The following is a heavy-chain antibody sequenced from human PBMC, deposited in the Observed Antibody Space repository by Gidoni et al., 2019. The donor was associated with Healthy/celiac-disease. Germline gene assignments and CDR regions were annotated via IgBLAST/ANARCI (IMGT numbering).Heavy chain of an antibody. D-gene: IGHD1-7*01. CDR3: ANGWVTGTTGVDY. J-gene: IGHJ4*02. CDR1: GVSISSSSYY. CDR2: IYYSGST. V-gene: IGHV4-39*01. Sequence: QLQLQESRPGLVKPSETLSLTCTVSGVSISSSSYYWGWIRQPPGKGLEWIGSIYYSGSTYYNPSLKSRVTISVDTSKNQFSLKLSSVTAADTAVYYCANGWVTGTTGVDYWGQGTLVTVSS.